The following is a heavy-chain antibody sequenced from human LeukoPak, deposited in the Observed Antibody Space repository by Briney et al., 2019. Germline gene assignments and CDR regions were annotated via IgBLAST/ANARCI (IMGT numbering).Heavy chain of an antibody. Sequence: GGSLRLSCAASGFTFSSYEMNWVRQAPGKGLEWVSYISSSGSTIYYADSVKGRLTISRDNAKNSLYLQMNSLGAEDTAVYYCARVAPSIGYYDSSGYNSWGQGTLVTVSS. V-gene: IGHV3-48*03. CDR2: ISSSGSTI. D-gene: IGHD3-22*01. J-gene: IGHJ4*02. CDR1: GFTFSSYE. CDR3: ARVAPSIGYYDSSGYNS.